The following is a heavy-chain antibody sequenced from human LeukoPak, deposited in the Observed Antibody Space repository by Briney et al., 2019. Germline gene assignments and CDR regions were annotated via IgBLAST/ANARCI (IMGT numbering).Heavy chain of an antibody. CDR1: GFAVSGNF. J-gene: IGHJ3*02. CDR2: IYSGGDT. Sequence: PGGSLRLSCAASGFAVSGNFMYWVRQAPGKGLEWVSVIYSGGDTYYTDSVRGRFTISRDDSRNTLFLQMNSLSVEDTAVYYCARSLPYFYDNKPGAFHIWGQGTMVTVSS. D-gene: IGHD3-16*01. CDR3: ARSLPYFYDNKPGAFHI. V-gene: IGHV3-53*01.